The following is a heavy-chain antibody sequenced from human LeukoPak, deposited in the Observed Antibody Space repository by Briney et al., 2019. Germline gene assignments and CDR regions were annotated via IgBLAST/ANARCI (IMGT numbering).Heavy chain of an antibody. J-gene: IGHJ4*02. CDR2: ISGYNGDT. CDR1: GFSFFNYG. D-gene: IGHD3/OR15-3a*01. V-gene: IGHV1-18*01. Sequence: ASVKVSCKASGFSFFNYGITWVRQAPGQGLEWMGWISGYNGDTHYAQKLQGRVTLTTDTSTSTSYMELRSLRSDDTAVYYCARGPRGIGRDWLGYFDYWGQGTLVTLSS. CDR3: ARGPRGIGRDWLGYFDY.